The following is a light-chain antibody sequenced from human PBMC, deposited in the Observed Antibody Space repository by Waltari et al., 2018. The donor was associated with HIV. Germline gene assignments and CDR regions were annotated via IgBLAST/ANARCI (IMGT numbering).Light chain of an antibody. V-gene: IGLV1-44*01. CDR3: ASWDGSLNGWV. J-gene: IGLJ3*02. CDR2: NNN. CDR1: SSNIGRDT. Sequence: QSVLTQPPSASGTPGQRVTISCSGGSSNIGRDTVNWYQHLPGTAPILLIYNNNRRPSGVPDRFSGSKSGTSASLAISGLQSEDEADYYCASWDGSLNGWVFGGGTKLTVL.